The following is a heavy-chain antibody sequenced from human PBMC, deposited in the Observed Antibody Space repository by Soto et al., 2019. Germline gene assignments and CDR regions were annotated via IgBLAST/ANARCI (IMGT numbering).Heavy chain of an antibody. CDR1: GGSISSGGYY. D-gene: IGHD3-22*01. Sequence: PSETLSLTCTVSGGSISSGGYYWSWIRQHPGKGLEWIGYIYYSGSTNYNPYLQSRVTISVDKSKNQFYLKLSSVTATDTAVFYFARHAPDDSSGYPQNWFDPWGQGTLVTVSS. CDR2: IYYSGST. J-gene: IGHJ5*02. CDR3: ARHAPDDSSGYPQNWFDP. V-gene: IGHV4-61*05.